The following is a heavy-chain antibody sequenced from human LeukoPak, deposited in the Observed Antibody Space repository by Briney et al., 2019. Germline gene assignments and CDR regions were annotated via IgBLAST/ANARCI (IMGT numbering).Heavy chain of an antibody. D-gene: IGHD1-14*01. Sequence: PGRSLRLSCAAPGFTFSSYGMHWVRRAPGKGLEWVAVIRYDGSNKYYVDSVKGRFTISRDNSKSTLYLQMNSLRAEDTAVYYCARLRNDAFDIWGQGTVVTVSS. CDR2: IRYDGSNK. J-gene: IGHJ3*02. CDR3: ARLRNDAFDI. CDR1: GFTFSSYG. V-gene: IGHV3-33*01.